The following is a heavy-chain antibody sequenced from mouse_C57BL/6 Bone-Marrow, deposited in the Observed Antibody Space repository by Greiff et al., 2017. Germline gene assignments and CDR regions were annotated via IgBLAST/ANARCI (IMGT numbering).Heavy chain of an antibody. CDR1: GYTFTSYW. Sequence: QVQLKQPGAELARPGTSVKLSCKASGYTFTSYWMHWVKQRPGQGLEWIGVIDPSDSYTNYNQKFKGKATLTVDTSSSTAYMQLSSLTSEDSAVYYCARGESFAYWGQGTLVTVSA. V-gene: IGHV1-59*01. CDR2: IDPSDSYT. CDR3: ARGESFAY. J-gene: IGHJ3*01.